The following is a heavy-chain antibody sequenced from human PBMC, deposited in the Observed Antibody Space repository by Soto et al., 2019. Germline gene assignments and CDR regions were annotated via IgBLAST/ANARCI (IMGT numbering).Heavy chain of an antibody. J-gene: IGHJ6*03. D-gene: IGHD3-9*01. Sequence: GGSLRLSCAASGFTFRSYAMSWVRQAPGKGLEWVSVISGSGDSTYYADSVKGRFTISRDNSKNTLYLQMNSLRAEDTAVYYCAREDYDILTGNSGDMDVWGNGTTVTVSS. CDR2: ISGSGDST. CDR3: AREDYDILTGNSGDMDV. CDR1: GFTFRSYA. V-gene: IGHV3-23*01.